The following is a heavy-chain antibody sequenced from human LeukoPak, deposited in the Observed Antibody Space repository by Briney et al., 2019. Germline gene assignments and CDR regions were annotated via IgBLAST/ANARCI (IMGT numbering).Heavy chain of an antibody. CDR3: AKDDYGEVEGWFDP. CDR1: GFIFSSYA. V-gene: IGHV3-23*01. CDR2: ISGSGGST. J-gene: IGHJ5*02. Sequence: GASLRLSCAASGFIFSSYAMSWVRQAPGKGLEWVSAISGSGGSTYYADSVKGRFTISRDNSKNTLYLQMNSLRAEDTAVYYCAKDDYGEVEGWFDPWGQGTLVTVSS. D-gene: IGHD4-17*01.